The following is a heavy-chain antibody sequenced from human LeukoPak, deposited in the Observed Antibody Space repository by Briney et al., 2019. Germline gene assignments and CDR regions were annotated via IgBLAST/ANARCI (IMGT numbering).Heavy chain of an antibody. J-gene: IGHJ4*02. CDR2: ISGSGGST. V-gene: IGHV3-23*01. CDR3: ANGQQWLARPQHFDY. Sequence: PGGSLRLSCAASGFTFSNYAMSWVRQAPGKGLEWVSAISGSGGSTYYADSVRGRFAISRDNSKNTLYLQMNSLRAEDTAVYYCANGQQWLARPQHFDYWGQGTLVTVSS. CDR1: GFTFSNYA. D-gene: IGHD6-19*01.